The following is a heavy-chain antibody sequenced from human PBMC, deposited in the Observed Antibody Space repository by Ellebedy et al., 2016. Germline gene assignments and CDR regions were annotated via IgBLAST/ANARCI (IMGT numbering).Heavy chain of an antibody. V-gene: IGHV3-23*01. D-gene: IGHD1-26*01. Sequence: GESLKISXAASGFTFSSYAMSWVRQAPGKGLEWVSAISGSGGSTYYADSVKGRFTISRDNSKNTLYLQMNSLRAEDTAVYYCAKEVWIRGVGATADYWGQGTLVTVSS. J-gene: IGHJ4*02. CDR2: ISGSGGST. CDR1: GFTFSSYA. CDR3: AKEVWIRGVGATADY.